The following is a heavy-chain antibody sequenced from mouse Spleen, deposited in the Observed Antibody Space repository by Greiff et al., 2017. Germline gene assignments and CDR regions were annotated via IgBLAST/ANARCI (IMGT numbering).Heavy chain of an antibody. CDR1: GYTFTSYG. Sequence: EVKLMESGAELVRPGSSVKMSCKTSGYTFTSYGINWVKQRPGQGLEWIGYIYIGNGYTEYNEKFKGKATLTSDTSSSTAYMQLSSLTSEDSAIYFCARSEKSYDGYYWFAYWGQGTLVTVSA. CDR2: IYIGNGYT. CDR3: ARSEKSYDGYYWFAY. D-gene: IGHD2-3*01. J-gene: IGHJ3*01. V-gene: IGHV1-58*01.